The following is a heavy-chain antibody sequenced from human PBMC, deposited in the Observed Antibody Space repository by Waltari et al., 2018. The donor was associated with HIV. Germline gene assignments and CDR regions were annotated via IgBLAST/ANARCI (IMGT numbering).Heavy chain of an antibody. Sequence: QLQLQESGPGLVKPSETLSLTCTVSGGSISSSSYYWGWIRQPPGKGLEWIGSIYYSGSTYYNPSLKSRVTISVDTSKNQFSLKLSSVTAADTAVYYCARDREDYVWGSYRSPFDPWGQGTLVTVSS. J-gene: IGHJ5*02. D-gene: IGHD3-16*02. V-gene: IGHV4-39*07. CDR3: ARDREDYVWGSYRSPFDP. CDR2: IYYSGST. CDR1: GGSISSSSYY.